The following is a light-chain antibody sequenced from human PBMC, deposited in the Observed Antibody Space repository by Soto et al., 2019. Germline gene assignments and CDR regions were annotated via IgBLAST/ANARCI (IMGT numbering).Light chain of an antibody. Sequence: QSALTQPASVSGSPGQSITISCTGTSSDLGGYNYVSWYQHHPGKAPKLMIYEVSNRPSGVSNRFSGSKSGNTASLTISGLQAEDEADYYCSSSTSSLYVFATGTRSPS. CDR3: SSSTSSLYV. CDR2: EVS. V-gene: IGLV2-14*01. J-gene: IGLJ1*01. CDR1: SSDLGGYNY.